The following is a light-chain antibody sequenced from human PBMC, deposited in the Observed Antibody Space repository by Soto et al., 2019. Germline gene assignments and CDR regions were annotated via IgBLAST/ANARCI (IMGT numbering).Light chain of an antibody. J-gene: IGLJ1*01. CDR3: SSYTSSSTLYV. CDR2: DVS. Sequence: QAVVTQPASVSGSPGQSITISCTGTSSDVGGYNYVSWYQQHPGKAPKLMIYDVSNRPSGVSNRFSGSKSGNTASLTISGLQAEDEADYYCSSYTSSSTLYVFGTGIKLTVL. CDR1: SSDVGGYNY. V-gene: IGLV2-14*01.